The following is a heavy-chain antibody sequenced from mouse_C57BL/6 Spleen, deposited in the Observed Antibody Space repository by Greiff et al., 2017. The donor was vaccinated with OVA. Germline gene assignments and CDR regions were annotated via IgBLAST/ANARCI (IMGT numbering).Heavy chain of an antibody. CDR3: AKIDYDGVYYYAMDY. CDR1: GFSLTSYG. D-gene: IGHD2-4*01. V-gene: IGHV2-5*01. Sequence: VQLRQSGPGLVQPSQSLSITCTVSGFSLTSYGVHWVRQSPGKGLEWLGVIWRGGSTDYNAAFMSRLSITKDNSKSQVFFKMNSLQADDTAIYYCAKIDYDGVYYYAMDYWGQGTSVTVSS. CDR2: IWRGGST. J-gene: IGHJ4*01.